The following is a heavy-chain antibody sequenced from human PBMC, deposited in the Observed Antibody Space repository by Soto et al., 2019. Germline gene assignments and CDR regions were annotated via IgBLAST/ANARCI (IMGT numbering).Heavy chain of an antibody. V-gene: IGHV3-23*01. CDR1: GFTFNTYA. CDR3: ATFTFGRPFDT. J-gene: IGHJ3*02. Sequence: PGGSLRLSCAASGFTFNTYAMSWVRQAPGQGLEWVPAISGSGFSTYYADSVKGRFSISSDSSKNTLFLQMNSLRADDTAVYFCATFTFGRPFDTWGQGTMVTVSS. D-gene: IGHD3-16*01. CDR2: ISGSGFST.